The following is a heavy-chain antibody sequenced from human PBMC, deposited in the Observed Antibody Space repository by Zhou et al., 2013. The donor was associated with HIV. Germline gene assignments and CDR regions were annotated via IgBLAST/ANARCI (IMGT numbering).Heavy chain of an antibody. Sequence: QVQLVQSGAEVKKPGASVKVSCKASGYTFTGYYMHWVRQAPGQGLEWMGWINPNSGGTDYAQKFQGRVTMTTDTSTSTAYMEVTSLRSDDTAVYFCARGLSARWGGGGFFYMDVWGKGTTVTVS. CDR2: INPNSGGT. J-gene: IGHJ6*03. CDR1: GYTFTGYY. CDR3: ARGLSARWGGGGFFYMDV. V-gene: IGHV1-2*02. D-gene: IGHD6-25*01.